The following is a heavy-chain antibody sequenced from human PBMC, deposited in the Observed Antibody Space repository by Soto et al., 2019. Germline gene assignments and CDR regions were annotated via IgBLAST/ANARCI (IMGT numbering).Heavy chain of an antibody. Sequence: QVQLQESGPGLVKPSQTLSLTCTVSGGSISSGASYWSWIRQHPGKGLEWIGYIHDSGSTYYNPSLRSRVTISVDTSKTQLSLKLSSVTAADTAVYDCARGGPAAGRPFDYWGQGTLVTVSS. CDR3: ARGGPAAGRPFDY. J-gene: IGHJ4*02. D-gene: IGHD6-13*01. V-gene: IGHV4-31*03. CDR1: GGSISSGASY. CDR2: IHDSGST.